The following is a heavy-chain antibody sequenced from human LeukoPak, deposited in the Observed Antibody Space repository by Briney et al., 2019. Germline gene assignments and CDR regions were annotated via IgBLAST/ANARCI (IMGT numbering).Heavy chain of an antibody. CDR3: ARQRDSNWFDP. J-gene: IGHJ5*02. CDR2: INPSAGST. D-gene: IGHD4-11*01. Sequence: ASVNVSCKASGYTFINYYMHWVRQAPGQGLEWMGIINPSAGSTTYAQNFQGRVTMTRDTSTNTVYMELNSLGSDDTAVYYCARQRDSNWFDPWGQGTLVTVSS. CDR1: GYTFINYY. V-gene: IGHV1-46*01.